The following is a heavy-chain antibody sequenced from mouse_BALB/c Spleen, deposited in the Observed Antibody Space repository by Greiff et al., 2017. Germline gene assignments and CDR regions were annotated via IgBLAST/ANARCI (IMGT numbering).Heavy chain of an antibody. CDR3: ARGRDSSGYAMDY. CDR1: GYSITSGYY. V-gene: IGHV3-6*02. Sequence: EVKLQESGPGLVKPSQSLSLTCSVTGYSITSGYYWNWIRQFPGNKLEWMGYISYDGSNNYNPSLKNRISITRDTSKNQFFLKLNSVTTEDTATYYCARGRDSSGYAMDYWGQGTSVTVSS. CDR2: ISYDGSN. J-gene: IGHJ4*01. D-gene: IGHD3-2*01.